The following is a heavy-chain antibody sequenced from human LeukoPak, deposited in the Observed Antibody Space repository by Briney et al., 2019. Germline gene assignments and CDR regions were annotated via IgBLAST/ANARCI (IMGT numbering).Heavy chain of an antibody. Sequence: PGGSLRLSCAASGFTFSSYAMHWVRQSPGRGLEYVSSITTNGVKTHYANSVKGRFTISRDNSKSTLYLQMGSLTGEDTAVYYRARARSSYGYGDAFDIWGQGTMVTVSS. D-gene: IGHD5-18*01. CDR1: GFTFSSYA. CDR3: ARARSSYGYGDAFDI. V-gene: IGHV3-64*01. J-gene: IGHJ3*02. CDR2: ITTNGVKT.